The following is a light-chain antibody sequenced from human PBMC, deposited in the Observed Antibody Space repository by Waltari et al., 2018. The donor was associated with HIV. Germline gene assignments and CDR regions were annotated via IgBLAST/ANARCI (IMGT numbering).Light chain of an antibody. Sequence: QVVLTQSPSASASLGASVTLTCTLSSGLSHYAIVWHQHQPEKGPRYLMKLNSDGTHTRGDGIPDRFSGSSSGAERSLTISSLQSEDEADYYCQTWATGTHEFGGGTKLTVL. V-gene: IGLV4-69*01. CDR3: QTWATGTHE. CDR2: LNSDGTH. CDR1: SGLSHYA. J-gene: IGLJ2*01.